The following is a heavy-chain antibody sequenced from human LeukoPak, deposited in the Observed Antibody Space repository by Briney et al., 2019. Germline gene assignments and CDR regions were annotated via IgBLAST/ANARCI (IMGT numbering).Heavy chain of an antibody. CDR1: GFTFSSYA. Sequence: GGSLRLSCAASGFTFSSYAMSWVRQAPGKGLEWVSAISGSGGSTYYADSVKGRFTISRDNSKNTLYLQMNSLRAEDTAVYYCAKDGGVTYYYDSSGYYFDYWGQGTLVTVSS. CDR3: AKDGGVTYYYDSSGYYFDY. D-gene: IGHD3-22*01. CDR2: ISGSGGST. J-gene: IGHJ4*02. V-gene: IGHV3-23*01.